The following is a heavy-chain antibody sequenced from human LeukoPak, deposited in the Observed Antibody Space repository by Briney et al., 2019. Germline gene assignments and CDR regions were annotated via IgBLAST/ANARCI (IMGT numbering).Heavy chain of an antibody. CDR2: ITTTSSHI. CDR3: ARDLPPGDYGDYHGY. D-gene: IGHD4-17*01. J-gene: IGHJ4*02. Sequence: NPGGSLRLSCAASGFTFSSYSMNWVRQAPGKGLEWVSSITTTSSHIYYADSVKGRFTISRDNAKNPLYLQMNSLRAEDTAVYYCARDLPPGDYGDYHGYWGQGTLVTVSS. CDR1: GFTFSSYS. V-gene: IGHV3-21*06.